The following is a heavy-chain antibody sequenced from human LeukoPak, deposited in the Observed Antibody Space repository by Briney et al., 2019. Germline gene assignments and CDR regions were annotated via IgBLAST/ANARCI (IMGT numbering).Heavy chain of an antibody. Sequence: SETLSLTCAVYGGSFSGYYWSWIRQPPGKGLEWIGEINHSGSTNYNPSLKSRVTISVDTSKNQFSLKLSSVTAADTAVYYCARGLYYDKPKVGYNWFDPWGQGTLVTVS. CDR3: ARGLYYDKPKVGYNWFDP. CDR1: GGSFSGYY. D-gene: IGHD3-22*01. CDR2: INHSGST. V-gene: IGHV4-34*01. J-gene: IGHJ5*02.